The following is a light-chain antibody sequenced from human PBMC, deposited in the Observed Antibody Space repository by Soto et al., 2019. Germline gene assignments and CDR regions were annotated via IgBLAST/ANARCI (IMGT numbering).Light chain of an antibody. J-gene: IGKJ1*01. CDR1: QSVSSNY. CDR3: QQYGTSLPWT. Sequence: EIVLTQSPGTLSLSPRERATLSCRASQSVSSNYLAWYQQKLGQAPRLLIYGASSRATGIPDRFSGSGSGTDFTLTISRLEPEDFAVYYCQQYGTSLPWTFGQGTKVESK. V-gene: IGKV3-20*01. CDR2: GAS.